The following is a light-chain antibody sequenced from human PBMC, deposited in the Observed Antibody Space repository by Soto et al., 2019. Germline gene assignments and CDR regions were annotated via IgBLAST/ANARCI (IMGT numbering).Light chain of an antibody. CDR2: DAS. CDR3: QQRSNWPPIT. V-gene: IGKV3-11*01. Sequence: EIVLTQSPGTLSLSPGATATLSCRASQSVSRYLAWYQQKPGQAPRLLIYDASNRATGIPARFSGSGSGTDFTLTISSLEPEDFAVYYCQQRSNWPPITFGQGTRLEIK. J-gene: IGKJ5*01. CDR1: QSVSRY.